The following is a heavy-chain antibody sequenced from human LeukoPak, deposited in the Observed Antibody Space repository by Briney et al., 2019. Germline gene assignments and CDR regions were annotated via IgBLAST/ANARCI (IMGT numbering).Heavy chain of an antibody. CDR2: INHSGST. D-gene: IGHD5-24*01. Sequence: SETLSLTCAVYGGSFSGYYWSRIRQPPGKGLEWIGEINHSGSTNYNPSLKSRVTISVDTSKNQFSLKLSSVTAADTAVYYCARRDRSNYYYYMDVWGKGTTVTVSS. CDR3: ARRDRSNYYYYMDV. V-gene: IGHV4-34*01. J-gene: IGHJ6*03. CDR1: GGSFSGYY.